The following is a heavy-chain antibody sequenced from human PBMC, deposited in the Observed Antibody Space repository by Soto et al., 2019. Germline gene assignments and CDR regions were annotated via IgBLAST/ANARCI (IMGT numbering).Heavy chain of an antibody. D-gene: IGHD3-22*01. Sequence: GGSLRLSCAASGFTFSNAWMNWVRQAPGKGLEWVGRIKSKTDGGTTDYAAPVKGRFTISRDDSKNTLYLQMNSLKTEDTAVYYCTTGADAYYYDSSGYYYGYYFDYWGQGTLVTVSS. CDR2: IKSKTDGGTT. CDR3: TTGADAYYYDSSGYYYGYYFDY. CDR1: GFTFSNAW. J-gene: IGHJ4*02. V-gene: IGHV3-15*07.